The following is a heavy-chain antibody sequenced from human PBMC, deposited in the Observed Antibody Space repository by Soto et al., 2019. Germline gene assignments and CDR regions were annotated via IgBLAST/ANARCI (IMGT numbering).Heavy chain of an antibody. CDR2: IYSGGST. V-gene: IGHV3-53*01. J-gene: IGHJ5*02. CDR3: TTDGATIFFDP. CDR1: GFTVSSNY. Sequence: SGGSLRLSCAASGFTVSSNYMSWVRQAPGKGLEWVSVIYSGGSTYYADSVKGRFTISRDNSKNTLYLQMNSLRAEDTAVYYCTTDGATIFFDPRGQGTLVTVSS. D-gene: IGHD3-10*02.